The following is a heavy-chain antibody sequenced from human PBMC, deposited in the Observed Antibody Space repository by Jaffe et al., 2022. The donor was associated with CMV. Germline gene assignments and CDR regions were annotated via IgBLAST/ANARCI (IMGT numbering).Heavy chain of an antibody. CDR2: IYPGDSDT. J-gene: IGHJ4*02. CDR1: GYSFTSYW. D-gene: IGHD1-26*01. Sequence: EVQLVQSGAEVKKPGESLKISCKGSGYSFTSYWIGWVRQMPGKGLEWMGIIYPGDSDTRYSPSFQGQVTISADKSISTAYLQWSSLKASDTAMYYCARLLKRASSGSYPDYWGQGTLVTVSS. V-gene: IGHV5-51*01. CDR3: ARLLKRASSGSYPDY.